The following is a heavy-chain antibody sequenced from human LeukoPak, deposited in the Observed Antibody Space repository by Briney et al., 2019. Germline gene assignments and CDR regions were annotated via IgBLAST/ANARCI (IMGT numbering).Heavy chain of an antibody. Sequence: GGSLRLSCAASGFTFSSYGMHWVRQAPGKGLEWVAFIHFDGSTKYSGDSVKGRFTVSRDNSRNTWYLQMNSVRPEDKAVYYCAKDQCTRTSCDGYPGYWGQGTLVTVSS. V-gene: IGHV3-30*02. J-gene: IGHJ4*02. CDR3: AKDQCTRTSCDGYPGY. CDR2: IHFDGSTK. D-gene: IGHD2-2*01. CDR1: GFTFSSYG.